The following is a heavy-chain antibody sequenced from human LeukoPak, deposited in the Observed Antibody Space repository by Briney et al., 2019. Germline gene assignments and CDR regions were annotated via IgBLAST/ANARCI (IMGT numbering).Heavy chain of an antibody. CDR3: ARDYYDSSGSQSLPSDY. V-gene: IGHV1-2*02. Sequence: GASVKVSCKASGYTFTGHYMHWVRQAPGQGLEWMGWINPNSGGTNYAQKFQGRVTMTRDTSISTAYMELSRLRSDDTAVYYCARDYYDSSGSQSLPSDYWGQGTLVTVSS. CDR2: INPNSGGT. D-gene: IGHD3-22*01. J-gene: IGHJ4*02. CDR1: GYTFTGHY.